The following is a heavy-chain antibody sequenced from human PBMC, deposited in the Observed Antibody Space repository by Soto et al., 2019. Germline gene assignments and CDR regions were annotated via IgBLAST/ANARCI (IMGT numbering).Heavy chain of an antibody. CDR3: AKARRIYCSSTSCYLPDY. CDR1: GFTFSSYA. Sequence: GGSLRLSCAASGFTFSSYAMSWVRQAPGKGLEWVSASSGSGGSTYYADSVKGRFTISRDNSKNTLYLQMNSLRAEDTAVYYCAKARRIYCSSTSCYLPDYWGQGTLVTVSS. CDR2: SSGSGGST. V-gene: IGHV3-23*01. J-gene: IGHJ4*02. D-gene: IGHD2-2*01.